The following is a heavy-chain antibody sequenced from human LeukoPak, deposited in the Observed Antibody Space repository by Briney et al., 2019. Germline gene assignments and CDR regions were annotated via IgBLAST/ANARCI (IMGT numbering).Heavy chain of an antibody. J-gene: IGHJ4*02. CDR1: GFTFSSYG. Sequence: GGSLRLSCVVSGFTFSSYGLHWVRQAPDKGLEWVAVISYDGSNKYYADSVKGRFTISRDNSKNTLYLQMNSPGGEDTAMYYCAKGGESSGYYGGPDYWGQGTLVTVSS. CDR2: ISYDGSNK. CDR3: AKGGESSGYYGGPDY. V-gene: IGHV3-30*18. D-gene: IGHD3-22*01.